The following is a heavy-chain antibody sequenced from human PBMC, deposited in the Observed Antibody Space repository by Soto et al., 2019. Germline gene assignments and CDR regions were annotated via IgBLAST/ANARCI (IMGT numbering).Heavy chain of an antibody. Sequence: GGSLRLSCAASGFTVSSNYMSWVRQAPGKGLEWVSVIYSGGSTYYADSVKGRFTISRDNSKNTLYLQMNSLRAEDTAVYYCARERPYSGYDPLTYYYYMDVWGKGTTVTVSS. V-gene: IGHV3-66*01. J-gene: IGHJ6*03. CDR3: ARERPYSGYDPLTYYYYMDV. D-gene: IGHD5-12*01. CDR1: GFTVSSNY. CDR2: IYSGGST.